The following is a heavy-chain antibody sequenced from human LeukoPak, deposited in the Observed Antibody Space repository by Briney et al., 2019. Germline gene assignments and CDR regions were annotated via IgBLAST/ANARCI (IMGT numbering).Heavy chain of an antibody. CDR2: IYTSGST. CDR1: GGSISSYY. V-gene: IGHV4-4*07. J-gene: IGHJ2*01. CDR3: ARALWDSLRFLDRWYFDL. Sequence: SETLSLTCTVSGGSISSYYWSWIRQPAGKGLEWIGRIYTSGSTNYNPSLKSRVTISVDTSKNQFSLKLSSVTAADTAVYYCARALWDSLRFLDRWYFDLWGRGTLVTVSS. D-gene: IGHD3-3*01.